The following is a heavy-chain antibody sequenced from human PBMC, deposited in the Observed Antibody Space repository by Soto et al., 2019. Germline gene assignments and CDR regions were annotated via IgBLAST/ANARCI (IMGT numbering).Heavy chain of an antibody. V-gene: IGHV4-39*01. CDR1: GGSISSSSYY. CDR3: VSIYGSGSYYYYYGMDV. Sequence: SETLSLTCTVSGGSISSSSYYWGWIRQPPGKGLEWIGSIYYSGSTYYNPSLKSRVTISVDTSKNQFSLKLSSVTAADTAVYYCVSIYGSGSYYYYYGMDVWGQGTTVTV. D-gene: IGHD3-10*01. J-gene: IGHJ6*02. CDR2: IYYSGST.